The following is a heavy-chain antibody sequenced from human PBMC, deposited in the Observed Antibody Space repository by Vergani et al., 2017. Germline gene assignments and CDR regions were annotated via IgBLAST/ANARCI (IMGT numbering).Heavy chain of an antibody. V-gene: IGHV3-30*03. J-gene: IGHJ1*01. CDR2: ISYDGTQK. CDR3: ATKSCGTPGCQIGYFRE. Sequence: VQLLESGGGLVQPGGSLRLSCVVSGFTSSYYGMHWVRQAPGKGLEWVAVISYDGTQKYYADSVKGRFTISRDNSKGTLYLQMNSLRTEDTAVYYCATKSCGTPGCQIGYFREWGQGTLVTVSS. D-gene: IGHD1-1*01. CDR1: GFTSSYYG.